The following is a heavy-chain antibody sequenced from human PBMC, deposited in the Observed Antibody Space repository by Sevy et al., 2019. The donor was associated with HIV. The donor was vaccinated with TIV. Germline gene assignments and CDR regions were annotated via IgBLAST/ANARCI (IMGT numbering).Heavy chain of an antibody. Sequence: GESLKISCAASGFTFRTYALHWVRQAPGRGLEWLALISSNGDNAFHANSVRGRLTVSRDNSMNTLSLQMSSLTAEDTAVYYCARGPEWELTSFLSHWGQGTLVTVSS. J-gene: IGHJ4*02. V-gene: IGHV3-30-3*01. CDR2: ISSNGDNA. D-gene: IGHD1-26*01. CDR3: ARGPEWELTSFLSH. CDR1: GFTFRTYA.